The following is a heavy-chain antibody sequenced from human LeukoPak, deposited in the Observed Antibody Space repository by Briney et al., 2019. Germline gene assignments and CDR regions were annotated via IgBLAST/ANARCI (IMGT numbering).Heavy chain of an antibody. J-gene: IGHJ3*02. CDR1: GGSISSSSYY. CDR2: IYYSGST. Sequence: SETLSPTCTVSGGSISSSSYYWGWIRQPPGKGLEWIGSIYYSGSTYYNPSLKSRVTISVDTSKNQFSLKLSSVTAADTAVYYCARQSIDSSGYYLDAFDIWGQGATFTVSS. CDR3: ARQSIDSSGYYLDAFDI. D-gene: IGHD3-22*01. V-gene: IGHV4-39*01.